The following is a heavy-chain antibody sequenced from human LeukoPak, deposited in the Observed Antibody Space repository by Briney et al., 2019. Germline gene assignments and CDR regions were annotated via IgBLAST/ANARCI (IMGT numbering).Heavy chain of an antibody. J-gene: IGHJ4*02. D-gene: IGHD6-19*01. CDR3: ASGGWYHDY. CDR2: IYYSGST. CDR1: GGSVSSGSSY. V-gene: IGHV4-61*01. Sequence: SETLSLTCTVSGGSVSSGSSYWSWIRQPPGKGLEWIGYIYYSGSTNYDPSLKSRVTISVDTSKNQFSLKLSSVTAADTAVYYCASGGWYHDYWGQETLVTVSS.